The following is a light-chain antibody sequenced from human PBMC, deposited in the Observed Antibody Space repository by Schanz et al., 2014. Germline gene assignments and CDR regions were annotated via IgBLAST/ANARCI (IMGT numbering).Light chain of an antibody. Sequence: QSALTQPASVSGSPGQSITISCTGTSSDVGGYNYVSWYQQYPGKAPKLMIYDVSNRPSGVSNRFSGSKSGNTASLTISELQAEDEADYYCSSYRRTATVAVFGTGTKLTVL. J-gene: IGLJ1*01. CDR3: SSYRRTATVAV. V-gene: IGLV2-14*03. CDR1: SSDVGGYNY. CDR2: DVS.